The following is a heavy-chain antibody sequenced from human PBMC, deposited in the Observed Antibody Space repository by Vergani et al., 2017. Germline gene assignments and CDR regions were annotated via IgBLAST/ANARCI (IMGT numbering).Heavy chain of an antibody. CDR1: GFSPNTRGVS. D-gene: IGHD1-7*01. V-gene: IGHV2-5*04. CDR2: IYWNDDQ. Sequence: QITLKESGPTLVKPTQTLTLTCTFPGFSPNTRGVSVAWIRQPPGKALDWLALIYWNDDQHYSPSLNNRVTITKDTSKTQVVLTMTNMDYVDTGTYYCVYRKTEGGTTGCFYPFYYCYYMDVWGKGTTVTVSS. J-gene: IGHJ6*03. CDR3: VYRKTEGGTTGCFYPFYYCYYMDV.